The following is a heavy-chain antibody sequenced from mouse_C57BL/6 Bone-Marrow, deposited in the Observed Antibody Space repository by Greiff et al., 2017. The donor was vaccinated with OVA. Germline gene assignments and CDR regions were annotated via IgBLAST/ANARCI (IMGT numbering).Heavy chain of an antibody. D-gene: IGHD4-1*02. CDR1: GYSITSYY. J-gene: IGHJ2*01. V-gene: IGHV3-8*01. CDR2: ISYSGST. CDR3: ARCQLGHYFDY. Sequence: EVQLQESGPGLAKPSQTLSLTCSVTGYSITSYYWNWIRKFPGNKLEYMGYISYSGSTYYNPSLKSRISITRDTSKNQYYLQLNSVTTEDTATYYCARCQLGHYFDYWGQGTTLTVSS.